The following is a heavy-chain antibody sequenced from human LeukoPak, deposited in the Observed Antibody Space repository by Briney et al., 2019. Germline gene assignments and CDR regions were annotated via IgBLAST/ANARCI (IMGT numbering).Heavy chain of an antibody. V-gene: IGHV3-48*04. CDR1: GFIFSDYS. CDR3: VRAPSRGGELDV. D-gene: IGHD3-10*01. Sequence: PGGSLRLSCAASGFIFSDYSMNWVRQAPGKGLEGVSYISSASGTILYADSVKGRFTISRDNAKNSLYLQMNSLRAEDTAVYYCVRAPSRGGELDVWGQGTTVTVSS. J-gene: IGHJ6*02. CDR2: ISSASGTI.